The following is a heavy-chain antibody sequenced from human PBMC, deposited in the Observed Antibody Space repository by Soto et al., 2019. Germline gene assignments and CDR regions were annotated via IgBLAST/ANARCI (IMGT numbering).Heavy chain of an antibody. CDR3: ASWLGDDAFDI. J-gene: IGHJ3*02. V-gene: IGHV4-34*01. D-gene: IGHD3-10*01. CDR2: INHSGST. CDR1: GGSFSGYY. Sequence: QVQLQQWGAGLLKPSETLSLTCAVYGGSFSGYYWSWIRQPPGKGLEWIGEINHSGSTNYNPSLKSRVTISVDTSKNQFSLKLSSVTAADTAVYYCASWLGDDAFDIWGQGTMVTVSS.